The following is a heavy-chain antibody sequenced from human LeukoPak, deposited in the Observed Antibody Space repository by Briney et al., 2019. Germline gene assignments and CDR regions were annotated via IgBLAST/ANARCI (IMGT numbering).Heavy chain of an antibody. Sequence: SETLSLTCAVSGGSINSETYYWSWIRQPPGKGLEWIGEINHSGSTNYNPSLKSRVTISVDTSKNQFSLKLSSVTAADTAVYYCAITLDSSGYYFDYWGQGTLVTVSS. CDR1: GGSINSETYY. D-gene: IGHD3-22*01. CDR3: AITLDSSGYYFDY. J-gene: IGHJ4*02. V-gene: IGHV4-34*01. CDR2: INHSGST.